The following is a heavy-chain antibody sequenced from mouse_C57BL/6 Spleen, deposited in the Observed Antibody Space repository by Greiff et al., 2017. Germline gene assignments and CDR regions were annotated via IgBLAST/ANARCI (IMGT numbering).Heavy chain of an antibody. CDR1: GFTFSDYY. Sequence: EVMLVESGGGLVQPGGSLKLSCAASGFTFSDYYMYWVRQTPEKRLEWVAYISNGGGSTYYPDTVKGRFTISRDNAKNTLYLQMSRLKSEDTAMYYCARHATTGVGYFDVWGTGTTVTVSS. D-gene: IGHD1-1*01. V-gene: IGHV5-12*01. CDR2: ISNGGGST. CDR3: ARHATTGVGYFDV. J-gene: IGHJ1*03.